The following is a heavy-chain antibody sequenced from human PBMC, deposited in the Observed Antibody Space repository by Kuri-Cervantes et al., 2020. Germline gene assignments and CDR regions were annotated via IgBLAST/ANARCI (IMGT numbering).Heavy chain of an antibody. CDR3: AREENDFWIAGFDY. V-gene: IGHV3-7*01. D-gene: IGHD3-3*01. J-gene: IGHJ4*02. Sequence: GGSLRLSCTVSGGSISSYYWSWVRQAPGKGLEWVANIKQDGSEKYYVDSVKGRFTISRDNAKNSLYLQMNSLRAEDTAVYYCAREENDFWIAGFDYWGQGTLVTVSS. CDR1: GGSISSYY. CDR2: IKQDGSEK.